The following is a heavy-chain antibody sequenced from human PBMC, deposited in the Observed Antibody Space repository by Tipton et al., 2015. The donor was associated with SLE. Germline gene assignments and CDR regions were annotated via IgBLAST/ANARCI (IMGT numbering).Heavy chain of an antibody. CDR3: ASRLGVGAIDAFDT. CDR1: GGSISGYY. CDR2: SHQSGTT. V-gene: IGHV4-34*10. D-gene: IGHD3-3*01. Sequence: TLSLTYTVSGGSISGYYWSWVRQSPGKGLEWIGESHQSGTTNYHPSFKSRVTMSIDTSKNQFSLKLSSVTAADTALYFCASRLGVGAIDAFDTWGRGTMVTVSS. J-gene: IGHJ3*02.